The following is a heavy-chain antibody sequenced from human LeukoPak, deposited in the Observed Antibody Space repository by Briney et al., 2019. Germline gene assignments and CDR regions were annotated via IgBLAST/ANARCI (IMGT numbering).Heavy chain of an antibody. J-gene: IGHJ3*02. CDR1: GGSISSSSYY. D-gene: IGHD5-12*01. CDR2: IYYSGGT. CDR3: ASDSGYDSGAFDI. Sequence: SETLSLTCTVSGGSISSSSYYWGWIRQPPGKGLEWIGSIYYSGGTYYNPSLKSRVTISVDTSKNQFSLKLSSVTAADTAVYYCASDSGYDSGAFDIWGQGTMVTVSS. V-gene: IGHV4-39*07.